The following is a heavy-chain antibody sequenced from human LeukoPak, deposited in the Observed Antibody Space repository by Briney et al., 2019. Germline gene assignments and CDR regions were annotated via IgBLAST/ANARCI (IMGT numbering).Heavy chain of an antibody. CDR1: GFTFSNYA. D-gene: IGHD3-10*01. Sequence: GGSLRLSCAASGFTFSNYAMHWVRQAPGKGLEWVSLISSGGTYEYYADSVKGRFTISRDNSKNTLYLQLNSLRAEDTAVYYCARDSTYYYDSGSSGPHYFDNWGQGTLVTVSS. CDR2: ISSGGTYE. CDR3: ARDSTYYYDSGSSGPHYFDN. V-gene: IGHV3-30*01. J-gene: IGHJ4*02.